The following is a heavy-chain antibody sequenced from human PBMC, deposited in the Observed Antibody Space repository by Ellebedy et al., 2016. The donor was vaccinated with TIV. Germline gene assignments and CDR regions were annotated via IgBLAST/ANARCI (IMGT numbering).Heavy chain of an antibody. D-gene: IGHD3-10*01. CDR3: ARGRPTASREYDY. V-gene: IGHV4-61*01. CDR1: GSSVHSVFSY. J-gene: IGHJ4*02. Sequence: SETLSLTXTVHGSSVHSVFSYWSWVRQHTAGGLEWIGYIYSIGSTKYNPSLTSRVTISVDTSQNQFSLNLQLVPTADTAVYYCARGRPTASREYDYWGQGTLVTVSS. CDR2: IYSIGST.